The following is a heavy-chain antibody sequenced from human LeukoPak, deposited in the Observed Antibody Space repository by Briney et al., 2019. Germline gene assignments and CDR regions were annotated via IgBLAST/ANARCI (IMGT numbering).Heavy chain of an antibody. Sequence: PGGSLRLSCAASGFTFSSYAMHWVRQAPGKGLEWVALISYDGSNKYFADSVKGRFTISRDNSKNTLYLQMNSLRAEDTAVYYCAIQPRYGSGSYYNVDPWGQGTLVTVSS. D-gene: IGHD3-10*01. CDR3: AIQPRYGSGSYYNVDP. V-gene: IGHV3-30*14. CDR2: ISYDGSNK. J-gene: IGHJ5*02. CDR1: GFTFSSYA.